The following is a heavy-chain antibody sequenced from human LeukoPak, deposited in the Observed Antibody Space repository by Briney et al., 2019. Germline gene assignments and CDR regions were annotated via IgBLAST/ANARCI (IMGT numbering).Heavy chain of an antibody. CDR1: GVSFSAYY. D-gene: IGHD3-3*01. CDR3: ARGAEYYAIWRGYAGYSDY. CDR2: ITHSGST. Sequence: SETLSLTCAVYGVSFSAYYWTWIRQPPGKGLEWIGEITHSGSTDYNPSLRSRVTISLDRSKKKFSLKLTSVTAADTAVYFCARGAEYYAIWRGYAGYSDYWGQGISVTVSS. J-gene: IGHJ4*02. V-gene: IGHV4-34*01.